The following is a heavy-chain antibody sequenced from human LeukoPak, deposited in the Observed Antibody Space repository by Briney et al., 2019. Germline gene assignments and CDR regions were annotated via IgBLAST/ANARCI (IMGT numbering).Heavy chain of an antibody. D-gene: IGHD5-18*01. CDR3: ARERGYSYGLPDY. CDR2: INRSGST. J-gene: IGHJ4*02. Sequence: SETLSLTCAVYGGSFSGYYWSWIRQPPGKGLEWIGEINRSGSTNYNPSLKSRVTISVDTSKNQFSLKLSSVTAADTAVYYCARERGYSYGLPDYWGQGTLVTVSS. CDR1: GGSFSGYY. V-gene: IGHV4-34*01.